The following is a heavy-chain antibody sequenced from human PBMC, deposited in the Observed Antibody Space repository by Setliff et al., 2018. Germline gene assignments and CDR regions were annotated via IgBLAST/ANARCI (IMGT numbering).Heavy chain of an antibody. D-gene: IGHD2-15*01. CDR3: ARGYCSGGRRYGTAWAY. Sequence: PSETLSLTCTVSGGSISSHYWSWIRQPPGKGLEWIGYISYTGSTYYNPSLKSRLTISLDTSQNQFSLNLSSVTAADTAVYYCARGYCSGGRRYGTAWAYWGQGTLVTVSS. J-gene: IGHJ4*02. CDR2: ISYTGST. CDR1: GGSISSHY. V-gene: IGHV4-59*11.